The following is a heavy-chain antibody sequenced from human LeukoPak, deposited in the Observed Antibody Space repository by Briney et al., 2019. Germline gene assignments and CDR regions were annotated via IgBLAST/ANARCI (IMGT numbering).Heavy chain of an antibody. D-gene: IGHD6-13*01. CDR3: ARAGQQLVRAYFDY. Sequence: GGSLRLSCAASGFTFSSYAMHWVRQAPGKGLGWVADISYDGSNKYYADSVKGRFTISRDNSKNTPYLQMNSLRAEDTAVYYCARAGQQLVRAYFDYWGQGTLVTVSS. CDR1: GFTFSSYA. CDR2: ISYDGSNK. J-gene: IGHJ4*02. V-gene: IGHV3-30*04.